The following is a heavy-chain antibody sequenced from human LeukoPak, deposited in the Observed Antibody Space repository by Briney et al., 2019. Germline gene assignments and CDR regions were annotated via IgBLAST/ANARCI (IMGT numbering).Heavy chain of an antibody. D-gene: IGHD1-26*01. V-gene: IGHV1-18*04. CDR1: GYTFTGYY. CDR3: ARDLVRGRRKWENNGMDA. J-gene: IGHJ6*02. CDR2: IIAYNGNT. Sequence: ASVKVSCKASGYTFTGYYMHWVRQAPGQGLEWMGYIIAYNGNTNYAQNFQGRVTMTTDTSTSTAYMELRSLRSDDTAVYYCARDLVRGRRKWENNGMDAWGQGTRVTVSS.